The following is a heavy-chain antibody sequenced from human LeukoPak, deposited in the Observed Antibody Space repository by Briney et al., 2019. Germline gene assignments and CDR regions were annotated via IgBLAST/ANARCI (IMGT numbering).Heavy chain of an antibody. J-gene: IGHJ4*02. D-gene: IGHD4-17*01. CDR1: GFTFSSSA. Sequence: GGSLRLSCAASGFTFSSSAMSWVRQAPGKGLEWVSAISGSGGSTYYADSVKGRFTISRNNSKNTLYLQMNSLRAEDTAVYYCAKADPRLRLLTAYYFDYWGQGTLVTVSS. CDR2: ISGSGGST. V-gene: IGHV3-23*01. CDR3: AKADPRLRLLTAYYFDY.